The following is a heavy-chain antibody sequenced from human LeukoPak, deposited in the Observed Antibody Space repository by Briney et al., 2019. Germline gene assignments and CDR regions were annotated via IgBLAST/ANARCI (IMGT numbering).Heavy chain of an antibody. V-gene: IGHV3-74*01. CDR1: AFTFSKYW. CDR2: INTDGTVT. D-gene: IGHD6-19*01. Sequence: PAGSLSLSSAASAFTFSKYWMLWVRQAQGKELKSVSRINTDGTVTTYADSVKGRFTVSRDNADNTMFLQMNSVRDEDTAVYYCATKQWLAPPPDSWGQGTPVTVSS. CDR3: ATKQWLAPPPDS. J-gene: IGHJ4*02.